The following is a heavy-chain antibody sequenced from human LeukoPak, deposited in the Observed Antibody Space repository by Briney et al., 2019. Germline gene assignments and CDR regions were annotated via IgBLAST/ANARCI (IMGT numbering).Heavy chain of an antibody. Sequence: GGSLRLSCAASGFTFSSYSMNWVRQAPGKGLEWVSSITSGSSYIYYADSVKGRFTISRDNAKSSLYLQMNSLRAEDTAVYYCARYKSGWSLDYWGQGTLVTVSS. J-gene: IGHJ4*02. CDR1: GFTFSSYS. CDR3: ARYKSGWSLDY. V-gene: IGHV3-21*01. D-gene: IGHD6-19*01. CDR2: ITSGSSYI.